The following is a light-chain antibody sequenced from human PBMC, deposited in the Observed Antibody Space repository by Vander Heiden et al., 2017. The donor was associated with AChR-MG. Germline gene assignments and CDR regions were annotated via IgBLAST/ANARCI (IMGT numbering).Light chain of an antibody. CDR1: PSISSN. V-gene: IGKV3-15*01. J-gene: IGKJ2*01. Sequence: EIVMTQSPATLSVSPGERVTLSCRASPSISSNLAWYQQKPGEAPRLLIYGASTRATGIPGRFTGSGSGTEFTLAISSLQSEDFAVYYCQQYNNWPPMYTFGQGTNLEIK. CDR3: QQYNNWPPMYT. CDR2: GAS.